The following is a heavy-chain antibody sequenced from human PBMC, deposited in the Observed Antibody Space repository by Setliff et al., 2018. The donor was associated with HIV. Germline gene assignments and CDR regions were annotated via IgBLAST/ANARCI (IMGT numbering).Heavy chain of an antibody. J-gene: IGHJ4*02. Sequence: KPSETLSLTCSVSGDSISGSSYYWGWIRQPPGKGLEWIGSIYYSGSTYYNPSLNSRVTISVDASKNQFSLKLSSVTAADTAVYYCASLPPLYDSSGYYFDYWGQGTLVTVSS. CDR3: ASLPPLYDSSGYYFDY. V-gene: IGHV4-39*01. CDR1: GDSISGSSYY. D-gene: IGHD3-22*01. CDR2: IYYSGST.